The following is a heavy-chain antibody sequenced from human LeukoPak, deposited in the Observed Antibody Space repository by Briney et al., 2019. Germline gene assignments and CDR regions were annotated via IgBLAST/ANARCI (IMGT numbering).Heavy chain of an antibody. CDR3: ATKPYFEYSSPNGPTQSFDY. D-gene: IGHD6-6*01. CDR2: FDPEDGET. V-gene: IGHV1-24*01. CDR1: GYTLTELS. J-gene: IGHJ4*02. Sequence: AASVKVSCKVSGYTLTELSMNWVRQAPGKGLEWMGGFDPEDGETIYAQKFQGRVTMTEDTSTDTAYMELSSLRSEDTAVYYCATKPYFEYSSPNGPTQSFDYWGQGTLVTVSS.